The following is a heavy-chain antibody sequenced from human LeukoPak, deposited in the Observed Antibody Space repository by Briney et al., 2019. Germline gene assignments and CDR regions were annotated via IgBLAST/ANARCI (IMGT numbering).Heavy chain of an antibody. CDR1: GFTFSSYA. CDR3: AKFDRTATYFDS. V-gene: IGHV3-23*01. J-gene: IGHJ4*02. Sequence: GGSLRLSCAASGFTFSSYAMSWVRQAPGKGLEWVSAISGSGGSTYYADSVKGRFTISSDNSKNTVYLQMTSLRVDDTAVYYCAKFDRTATYFDSWGQGTLVTISS. CDR2: ISGSGGST. D-gene: IGHD2-21*02.